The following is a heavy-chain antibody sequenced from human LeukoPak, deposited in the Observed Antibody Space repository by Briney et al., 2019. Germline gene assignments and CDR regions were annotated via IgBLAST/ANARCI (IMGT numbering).Heavy chain of an antibody. Sequence: GGSLRLSCAASGFTFSSYWMNWVRQAPGKGLEWVAHINPDGRDTYYVDSVKGRFTISRDNAQNSMYLQMNSLRVEDTAVYYCASWGDTTAEYFQRWGQGTLVTVSS. CDR3: ASWGDTTAEYFQR. CDR1: GFTFSSYW. J-gene: IGHJ1*01. D-gene: IGHD2-21*02. V-gene: IGHV3-7*01. CDR2: INPDGRDT.